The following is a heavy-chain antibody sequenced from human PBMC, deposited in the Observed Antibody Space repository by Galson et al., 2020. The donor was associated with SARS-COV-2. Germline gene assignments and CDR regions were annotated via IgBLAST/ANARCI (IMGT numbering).Heavy chain of an antibody. J-gene: IGHJ5*02. Sequence: GESLKISCSASGFIFSDYAMHWVRQAPGKGLEYVSAISSNGGTSFYADSVNGRFTMSRDNSRNMFYLQMTALRPEDTGLYYCLSYSSTRQNHWGQGTLVTVSS. CDR3: LSYSSTRQNH. V-gene: IGHV3-64D*06. CDR2: ISSNGGTS. D-gene: IGHD2-2*01. CDR1: GFIFSDYA.